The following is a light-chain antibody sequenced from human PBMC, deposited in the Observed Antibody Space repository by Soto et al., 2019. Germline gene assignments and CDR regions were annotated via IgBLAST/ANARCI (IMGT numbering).Light chain of an antibody. CDR3: AAWDDSLNGGV. V-gene: IGLV1-44*01. Sequence: QSVLTQPPSASGTPGQRVTISCSGSSSNIGINNVNWYQQVPGTAPKLLSYSDNQRPSGVPDRFSGSKSGTSASLAISGLQSEDEADYYCAAWDDSLNGGVFGGGTKLTVL. CDR1: SSNIGINN. CDR2: SDN. J-gene: IGLJ3*02.